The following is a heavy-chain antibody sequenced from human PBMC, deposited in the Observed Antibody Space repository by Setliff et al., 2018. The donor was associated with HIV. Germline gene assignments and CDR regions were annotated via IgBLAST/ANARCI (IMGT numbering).Heavy chain of an antibody. Sequence: SETLSLTCIVSGDSINIHSWWTWVRQPPTKGLEWIGEIYYSGSTDYKPSLKSRVDISVDKSKNQFSLKLSSVTAADTAVYYCARVRQLGILGSDAFDIWGQGTMVTVSS. V-gene: IGHV4-4*02. CDR1: GDSINIHSW. J-gene: IGHJ3*02. D-gene: IGHD7-27*01. CDR3: ARVRQLGILGSDAFDI. CDR2: IYYSGST.